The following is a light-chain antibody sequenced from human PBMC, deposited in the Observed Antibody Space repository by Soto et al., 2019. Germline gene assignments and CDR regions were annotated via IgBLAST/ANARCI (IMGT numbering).Light chain of an antibody. CDR1: QSVSSSY. V-gene: IGKV3-20*01. J-gene: IGKJ1*01. CDR3: QQYGSSPWT. CDR2: GAS. Sequence: EIVLTQSPGTLSLSPGERATLSCRARQSVSSSYLAWYQQKPGQAPRLLIYGASSRATGIPDRFSGSGSGTDLTLTISRLEPEDFAVYYCQQYGSSPWTFGQGTKV.